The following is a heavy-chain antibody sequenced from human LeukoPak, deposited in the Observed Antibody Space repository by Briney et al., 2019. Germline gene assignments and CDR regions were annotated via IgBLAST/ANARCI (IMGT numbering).Heavy chain of an antibody. CDR1: GFTFSSYA. D-gene: IGHD3-3*01. V-gene: IGHV3-30-3*01. CDR3: ARGYDFWSGYYAPHAFDI. J-gene: IGHJ3*02. CDR2: ISYDGSNK. Sequence: GGSLRLSCAASGFTFSSYAMHWVRQAPGKGLEWAAVISYDGSNKYYADSVKGRFTISRDNSKNTLYLQMNSLRAEDTAVYYCARGYDFWSGYYAPHAFDIWGQGTMVTVSS.